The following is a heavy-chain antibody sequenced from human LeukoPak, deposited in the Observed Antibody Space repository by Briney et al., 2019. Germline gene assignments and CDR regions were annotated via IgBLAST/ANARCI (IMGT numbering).Heavy chain of an antibody. CDR3: AREVTIFGVVNKYDFDY. CDR2: IYPGDSDT. Sequence: GESLKISCKGSGYSFTSYWIGWVRQMPGKGLEWMGIIYPGDSDTRYSPSFQGQVTISADKSISTAYLQWSSLKASDTAMYYCAREVTIFGVVNKYDFDYWGQGTLVTVSS. J-gene: IGHJ4*02. CDR1: GYSFTSYW. D-gene: IGHD3-3*01. V-gene: IGHV5-51*01.